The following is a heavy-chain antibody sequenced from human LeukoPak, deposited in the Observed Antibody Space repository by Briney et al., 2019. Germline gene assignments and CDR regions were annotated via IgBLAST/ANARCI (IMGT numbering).Heavy chain of an antibody. D-gene: IGHD3-22*01. V-gene: IGHV4-38-2*02. Sequence: SSETLSLTCAVSGYSISSGYYWGWIRQPPGKGLEWIGSIYHSGSTYYNPSLKSRVTISVDTSKNHFSLKLSSVTAADTAVYFCARDRSAIYYDSSGDYPKDYFDYWGQGTLVTVSS. CDR2: IYHSGST. CDR3: ARDRSAIYYDSSGDYPKDYFDY. CDR1: GYSISSGYY. J-gene: IGHJ4*02.